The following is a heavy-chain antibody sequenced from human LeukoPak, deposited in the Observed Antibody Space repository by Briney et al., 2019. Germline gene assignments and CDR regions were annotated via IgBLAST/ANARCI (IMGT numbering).Heavy chain of an antibody. CDR2: INHSGST. CDR1: GGSFSGYY. D-gene: IGHD1-14*01. V-gene: IGHV4-34*01. J-gene: IGHJ4*02. CDR3: ARAGFSLGRFNHSPDY. Sequence: SETLSLTCAVYGGSFSGYYWSWIRQPPGKGLEWIGEINHSGSTNYNPSLKSRVTISVDTSKNQFSLKLSSVTAADTAVYYCARAGFSLGRFNHSPDYWGQGTLVTVSS.